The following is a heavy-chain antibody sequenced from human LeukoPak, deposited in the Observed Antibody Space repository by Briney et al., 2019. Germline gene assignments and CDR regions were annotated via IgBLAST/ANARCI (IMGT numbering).Heavy chain of an antibody. J-gene: IGHJ4*02. V-gene: IGHV3-74*01. CDR1: GFTFSSYW. CDR3: ARGLERTLSIAVAGTENFDY. D-gene: IGHD6-19*01. CDR2: INNDGSST. Sequence: WGSLRLSCAASGFTFSSYWMHWVRQAPGKGLVWVSRINNDGSSTSYADSVKGRITISRDNAKNTLYQQMNSLRAEATAVYYCARGLERTLSIAVAGTENFDYWGQGTLVTASS.